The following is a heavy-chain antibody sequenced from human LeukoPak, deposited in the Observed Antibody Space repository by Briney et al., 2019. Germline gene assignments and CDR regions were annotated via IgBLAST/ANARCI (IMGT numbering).Heavy chain of an antibody. J-gene: IGHJ4*02. D-gene: IGHD6-13*01. CDR2: INHSGST. V-gene: IGHV4-34*01. CDR1: GGSFSGYY. CDR3: AREGIAPY. Sequence: PSETLSLTCAVYGGSFSGYYWNWIRQPPGKGLEWIGEINHSGSTNYNPSLKSRVTISVDTSKNQFSLKLSSVTAADTAVYYCAREGIAPYWGQGTLGTVSS.